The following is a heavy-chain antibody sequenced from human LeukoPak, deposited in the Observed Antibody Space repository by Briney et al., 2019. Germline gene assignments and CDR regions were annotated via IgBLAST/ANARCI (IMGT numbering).Heavy chain of an antibody. D-gene: IGHD3-10*01. J-gene: IGHJ6*04. CDR2: IRYDGSNK. Sequence: GGSLRLSCAASGFIFSNYAMQWVRQAPGMGLEWVAFIRYDGSNKYYADSVKGRFTISRDNSKNTLFLQMNSLRAEDTAMYYCAQSPKSPAMSMIRGTSQYTYVMDVWGKGTTVTISS. CDR1: GFIFSNYA. CDR3: AQSPKSPAMSMIRGTSQYTYVMDV. V-gene: IGHV3-30*02.